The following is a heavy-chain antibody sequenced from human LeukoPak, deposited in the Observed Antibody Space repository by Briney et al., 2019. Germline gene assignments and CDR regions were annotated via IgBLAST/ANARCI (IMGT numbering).Heavy chain of an antibody. CDR2: VSRSGGAT. CDR1: GFSFTSYA. CDR3: TRGAGRPGTAVILNWSYYGMDV. Sequence: GGSLRLSCAASGFSFTSYAMSWVRQAQGKGLEWVSAVSRSGGATYYADSVKGRFTISRDNSKSTVYLEMNSLRAEDTAVYYCTRGAGRPGTAVILNWSYYGMDVWGQGTTVTVSS. J-gene: IGHJ6*02. D-gene: IGHD4-17*01. V-gene: IGHV3-23*01.